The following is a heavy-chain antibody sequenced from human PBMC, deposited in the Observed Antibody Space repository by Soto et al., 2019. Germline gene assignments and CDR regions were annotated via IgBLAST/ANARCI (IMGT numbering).Heavy chain of an antibody. Sequence: PSETLSLTCAVYGGSFSGYYWSWIRQPPGKGLEWIGEINHSGSTNYNPSLKSRVTISVDTSKNQFSLKLSSVTAADTAVYYCAREGYIAAAGTSWIDPRGQGTLVTVSS. D-gene: IGHD6-13*01. J-gene: IGHJ5*02. CDR1: GGSFSGYY. V-gene: IGHV4-34*01. CDR3: AREGYIAAAGTSWIDP. CDR2: INHSGST.